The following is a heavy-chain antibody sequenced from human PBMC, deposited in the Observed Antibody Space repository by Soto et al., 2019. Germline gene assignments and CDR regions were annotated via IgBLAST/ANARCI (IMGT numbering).Heavy chain of an antibody. CDR1: GGSISSGDYY. CDR3: ARPPDYYGSGQHS. D-gene: IGHD3-10*01. CDR2: IYWDDDK. J-gene: IGHJ3*02. V-gene: IGHV2-5*08. Sequence: TLSLTCTVSGGSISSGDYYWSWIRQPPGKALEWLALIYWDDDKRYSPSLKSRLTITKDTSKNQVVLTMTNMDPVDTATYYCARPPDYYGSGQHSWGQGTMVTVS.